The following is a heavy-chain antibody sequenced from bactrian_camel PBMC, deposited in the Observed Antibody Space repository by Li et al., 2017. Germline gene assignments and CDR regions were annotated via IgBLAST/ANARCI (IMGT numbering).Heavy chain of an antibody. J-gene: IGHJ4*01. D-gene: IGHD5*01. CDR2: IDTNEAT. V-gene: IGHV3S53*01. CDR3: AAEPCLGWTPLSFRFFARPF. CDR1: GDHVTTYY. Sequence: HVQLVESGGGSVQAGGSLRLSCTASGDHVTTYYNTYCLAWFRQGPAKEREGVALIDTNEATTYADSVTGRFTISRDNAQNTLYLQMNSLQPEDADIYYCAAEPCLGWTPLSFRFFARPFWGQGTQVTVS.